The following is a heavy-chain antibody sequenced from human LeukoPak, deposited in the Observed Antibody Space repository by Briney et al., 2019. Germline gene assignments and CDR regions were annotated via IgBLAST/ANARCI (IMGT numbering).Heavy chain of an antibody. CDR1: GFTFSRHW. Sequence: GGSLRLSCTASGFTFSRHWISWVRQTPGKGLEWVANIKEDGSEQYYVDSVKGRFTMSRDNAKSSLYLQMNSLRAEDTAVYYCARLGARQVLDYWGQGTLVTVSS. CDR3: ARLGARQVLDY. V-gene: IGHV3-7*01. J-gene: IGHJ4*02. D-gene: IGHD4-17*01. CDR2: IKEDGSEQ.